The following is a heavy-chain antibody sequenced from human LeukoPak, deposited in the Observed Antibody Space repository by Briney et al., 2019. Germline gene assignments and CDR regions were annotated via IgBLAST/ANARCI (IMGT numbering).Heavy chain of an antibody. Sequence: SVKVSCKASGYTFSNFDINWVRQAPGQGLEWMGGIIPIFGTANYAQKFQGRVTITADESTSTAYMELSSLRSEDTAVYYCARSDCSGGSCYSDYWGQGTLVAVSS. CDR1: GYTFSNFD. V-gene: IGHV1-69*13. D-gene: IGHD2-15*01. CDR3: ARSDCSGGSCYSDY. J-gene: IGHJ4*02. CDR2: IIPIFGTA.